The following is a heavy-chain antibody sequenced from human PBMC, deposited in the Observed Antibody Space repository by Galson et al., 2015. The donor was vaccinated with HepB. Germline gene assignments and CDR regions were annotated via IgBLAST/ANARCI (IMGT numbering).Heavy chain of an antibody. Sequence: SLRLSCAASGFTFSDYFMSWIRQAPGKGLEWVSYISSSGSTIYYTDSVKGRFTISRDNAKNSLYLQMNSLRAEDTAVYYCARPLKWYLEWFSGMDVWGQGTTVTVSS. CDR3: ARPLKWYLEWFSGMDV. CDR1: GFTFSDYF. D-gene: IGHD3-3*01. V-gene: IGHV3-11*01. CDR2: ISSSGSTI. J-gene: IGHJ6*02.